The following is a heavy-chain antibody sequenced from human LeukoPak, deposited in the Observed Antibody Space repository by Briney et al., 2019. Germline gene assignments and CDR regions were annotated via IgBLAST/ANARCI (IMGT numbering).Heavy chain of an antibody. V-gene: IGHV4-39*01. CDR2: IYYSGST. J-gene: IGHJ4*02. Sequence: SETLSLTCAVSGGSISSSNWWSWVRQPPGKGLEWIGSIYYSGSTYYNPSLKSRVTISVDTSKNQFSLKLSSVTAADTAVYYCARPTKIAATMFDYWGQGTLVTVSS. D-gene: IGHD6-6*01. CDR3: ARPTKIAATMFDY. CDR1: GGSISSSNW.